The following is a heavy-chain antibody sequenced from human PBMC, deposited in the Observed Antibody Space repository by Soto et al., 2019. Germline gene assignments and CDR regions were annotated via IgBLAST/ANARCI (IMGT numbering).Heavy chain of an antibody. CDR2: ISASKGNT. CDR1: GYTFTNYG. CDR3: ASRSGQLPYYCDY. D-gene: IGHD6-6*01. V-gene: IGHV1-18*03. J-gene: IGHJ4*02. Sequence: QVQLVQSGAEVKKPGASVKVSCKASGYTFTNYGITWVRQAPGQGLEWMGWISASKGNTNYAQKFQGRVTMTTDTSTSTAYMELRSLRSDDMAVYYCASRSGQLPYYCDYWGQGTQVTVSA.